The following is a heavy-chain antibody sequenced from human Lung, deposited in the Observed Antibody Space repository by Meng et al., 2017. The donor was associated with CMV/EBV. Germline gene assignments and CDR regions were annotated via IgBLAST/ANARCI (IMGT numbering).Heavy chain of an antibody. J-gene: IGHJ4*02. Sequence: QVQLGESWGGVGQPGGSLRLSCGASGLSTYGMHWVRQVPGKGLEWVAFIWFDGSSKYYADSVKGRFSISRDNSKNTLYLQMNSLRPEDTGVYYCAKDGKSGGYFDYWGQGTLVTVSS. CDR3: AKDGKSGGYFDY. V-gene: IGHV3-30*02. CDR2: IWFDGSSK. CDR1: GLSTYG. D-gene: IGHD1-1*01.